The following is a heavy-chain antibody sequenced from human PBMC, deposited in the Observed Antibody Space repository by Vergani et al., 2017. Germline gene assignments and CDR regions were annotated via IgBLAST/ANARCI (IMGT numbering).Heavy chain of an antibody. CDR2: IYTSGST. CDR1: GGSISSGSYY. V-gene: IGHV4-61*02. Sequence: QVQLQESGPGLVKPSQTLSLTCTVSGGSISSGSYYWSCIRQPAGKGLEWIGLIYTSGSTNYNPSLKSRVTMSVDTSKNQYSLKLSSVTAADTAGYNCARDGFYSYYYLDIWGKGTTVTVSS. D-gene: IGHD6-25*01. J-gene: IGHJ6*03. CDR3: ARDGFYSYYYLDI.